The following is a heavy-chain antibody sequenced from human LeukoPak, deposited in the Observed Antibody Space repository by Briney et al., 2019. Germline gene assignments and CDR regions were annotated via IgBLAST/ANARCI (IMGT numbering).Heavy chain of an antibody. D-gene: IGHD3-9*01. CDR1: GFTFSSYA. J-gene: IGHJ4*02. Sequence: GGSLRLSCAVSGFTFSSYAMPWVRQAPGKGLEYVSGISSDGGSTFYADSVKGRFTISRDSSKNTLYLQMGSLRAEDMAVYYCARGAYDILTGYFDYWGQGTLVTVSS. CDR3: ARGAYDILTGYFDY. CDR2: ISSDGGST. V-gene: IGHV3-64*02.